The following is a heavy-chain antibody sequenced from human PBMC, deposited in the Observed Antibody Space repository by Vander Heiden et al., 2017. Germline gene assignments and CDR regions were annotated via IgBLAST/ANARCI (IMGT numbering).Heavy chain of an antibody. CDR3: AREYFKPVASFGAYYGMDV. CDR2: INPSGGST. Sequence: QVQLVQSGAEVKKPGASVKVSCKASGYTFTSYYMHWVRQAPGQGLEWMGIINPSGGSTSYAQKFQGRVTMTRDTSTSTVYMELSSLRSEDTAVYYCAREYFKPVASFGAYYGMDVWGQGTTVTVSS. V-gene: IGHV1-46*01. D-gene: IGHD3-3*01. J-gene: IGHJ6*02. CDR1: GYTFTSYY.